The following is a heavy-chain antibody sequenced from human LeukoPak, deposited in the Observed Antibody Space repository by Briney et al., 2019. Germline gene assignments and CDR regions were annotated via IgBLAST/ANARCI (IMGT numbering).Heavy chain of an antibody. D-gene: IGHD6-13*01. J-gene: IGHJ3*02. CDR2: ISWNSGSI. CDR3: AKXIDQQLVLXDAFDI. Sequence: GGSLRLSCAASGFTFDDYAMHWVRQAPGKGLEWVSGISWNSGSIGYADSVKGRFTISRDNAKNSLYLQMNSLRAEDTALYYCAKXIDQQLVLXDAFDIWGQGTMVTVSS. V-gene: IGHV3-9*01. CDR1: GFTFDDYA.